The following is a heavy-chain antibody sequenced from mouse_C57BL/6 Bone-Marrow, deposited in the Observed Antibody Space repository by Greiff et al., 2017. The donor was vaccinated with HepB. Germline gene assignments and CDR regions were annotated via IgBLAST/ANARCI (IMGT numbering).Heavy chain of an antibody. CDR3: ARPFLLLRFDY. CDR1: GYTFTSYG. Sequence: QVTLKESGAELARPGASVKLSCKASGYTFTSYGISWVKQRTGQCLEWIGEIYPRSGNTYYNEKFKGKATLTADKSSSTAYMELRSLTSEDSAVYFCARPFLLLRFDYWGQGTTLTVSS. J-gene: IGHJ2*01. D-gene: IGHD1-1*01. CDR2: IYPRSGNT. V-gene: IGHV1-81*01.